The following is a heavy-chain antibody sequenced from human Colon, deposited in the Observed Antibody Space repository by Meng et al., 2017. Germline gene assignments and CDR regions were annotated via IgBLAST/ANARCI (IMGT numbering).Heavy chain of an antibody. CDR2: IYYSGST. Sequence: SETLSLTCTVSGGSISSYYWSWIRQPPGKGLEWIGYIYYSGSTNYNPYLKSRFTISVDTSKNQFSLKLSSVTAADTAVYYCARVSITMVRGVISDIWGQGTMVTVSS. D-gene: IGHD3-10*01. CDR1: GGSISSYY. CDR3: ARVSITMVRGVISDI. J-gene: IGHJ3*02. V-gene: IGHV4-59*01.